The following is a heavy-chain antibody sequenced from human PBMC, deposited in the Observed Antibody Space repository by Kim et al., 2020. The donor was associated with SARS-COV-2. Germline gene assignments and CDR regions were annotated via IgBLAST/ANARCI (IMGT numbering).Heavy chain of an antibody. V-gene: IGHV3-7*03. Sequence: GGSLRLSCAASGFTFSTYWMTCVRQAPGKGLEWVANIKKDESERYYVDSVKGRFTVSRDNAKNLLFLQMNSLRAEDTAVYYCASGGWIDYWGQGTLVTVS. J-gene: IGHJ4*02. CDR2: IKKDESER. CDR3: ASGGWIDY. D-gene: IGHD6-19*01. CDR1: GFTFSTYW.